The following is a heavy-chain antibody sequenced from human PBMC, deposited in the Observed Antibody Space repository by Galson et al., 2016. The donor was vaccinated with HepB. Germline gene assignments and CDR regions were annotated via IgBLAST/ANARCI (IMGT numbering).Heavy chain of an antibody. V-gene: IGHV1-3*04. CDR2: INTANGNT. Sequence: SVKVSCKASGYTFTTYTIHWVRQAPGQRLEWMGWINTANGNTKYSQNFQDRVTITRDTSATTVYMELSSLKSADTAVYYCARAPPPYIAAAARGYGFDPWGQGTLVTVSS. CDR1: GYTFTTYT. D-gene: IGHD6-25*01. J-gene: IGHJ5*02. CDR3: ARAPPPYIAAAARGYGFDP.